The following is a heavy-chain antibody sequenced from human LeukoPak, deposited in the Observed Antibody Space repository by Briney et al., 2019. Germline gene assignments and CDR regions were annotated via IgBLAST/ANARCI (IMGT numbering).Heavy chain of an antibody. CDR2: INPNSGGT. V-gene: IGHV1-2*02. D-gene: IGHD3-22*01. CDR1: GYTFTGYY. CDR3: AXXSVNYYDSSGYWNWFDP. J-gene: IGHJ5*02. Sequence: ASVKVSCKASGYTFTGYYMHWVRQAPGQGLEWMGWINPNSGGTNYAQKFQGRVTMTRDTSISTAYMELSRLRSDDTAVYYCAXXSVNYYDSSGYWNWFDPWGQGTLVTVSS.